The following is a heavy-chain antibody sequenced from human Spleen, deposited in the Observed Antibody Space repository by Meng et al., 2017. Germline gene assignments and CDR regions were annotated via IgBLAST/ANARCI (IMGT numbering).Heavy chain of an antibody. J-gene: IGHJ4*02. D-gene: IGHD2-21*02. Sequence: EVRLVESGGNLIQPGGSLRLSCAVSGLTVSSNYMTWVRQAPGKGLEWVSIIYRGGDIFYADSVKGRFTISRDSSRNTIYLQMTSLRDEDTAVYYCASGTEGDCCLDYWGQGTLVTVSS. CDR2: IYRGGDI. CDR3: ASGTEGDCCLDY. V-gene: IGHV3-53*01. CDR1: GLTVSSNY.